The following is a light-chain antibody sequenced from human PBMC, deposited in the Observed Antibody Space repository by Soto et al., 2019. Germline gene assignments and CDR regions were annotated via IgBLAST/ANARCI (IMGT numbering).Light chain of an antibody. CDR1: QSVSTY. CDR2: DAS. J-gene: IGKJ5*01. Sequence: EIVLTQSPATLSLSPGERATLSCRGSQSVSTYLGWYQQRPGQAHRLLIYDASYRATGIPARFSGSGSGTDFTLTISSLEPEDFAVYYCQQHSRRPPITFGQGTKLDIK. CDR3: QQHSRRPPIT. V-gene: IGKV3-11*01.